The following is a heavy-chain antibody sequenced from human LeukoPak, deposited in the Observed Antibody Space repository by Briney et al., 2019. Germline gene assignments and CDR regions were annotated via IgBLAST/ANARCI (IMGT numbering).Heavy chain of an antibody. D-gene: IGHD4-17*01. V-gene: IGHV3-30*03. J-gene: IGHJ3*02. CDR3: ATNTVTTSLDI. CDR2: ISYDGSNK. CDR1: GFTFSSYG. Sequence: GGSLRLSCAASGFTFSSYGMHWVRQAPGKGLEWVAVISYDGSNKYYADSVKGRFTISRDNSKNTLYLQMNSLRAEDTAVYYCATNTVTTSLDIWGQGTMVTVSS.